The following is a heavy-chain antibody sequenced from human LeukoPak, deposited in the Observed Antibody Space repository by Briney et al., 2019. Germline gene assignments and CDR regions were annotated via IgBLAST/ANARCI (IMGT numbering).Heavy chain of an antibody. D-gene: IGHD6-19*01. Sequence: SETLSLTCAVYGGSFSGYYWSWIRQPPGKGLEWIGEINHSGSTNYNPSLKSRVTISVDTSKNQFYLKLSSVTAADTAVYYCARVGVAGTASFYYWGQGTLVTVSS. V-gene: IGHV4-34*01. CDR3: ARVGVAGTASFYY. CDR1: GGSFSGYY. J-gene: IGHJ4*02. CDR2: INHSGST.